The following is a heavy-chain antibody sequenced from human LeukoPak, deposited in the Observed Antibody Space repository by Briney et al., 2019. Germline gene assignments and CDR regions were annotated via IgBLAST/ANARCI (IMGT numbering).Heavy chain of an antibody. V-gene: IGHV3-23*01. CDR3: AKAGGYCTNGVCHLIFFDY. D-gene: IGHD2-8*01. CDR1: GFTFSSYA. J-gene: IGHJ4*02. Sequence: PGGSLRLSCAASGFTFSSYAMSWVRQAPGKGLEWVSAISGSGGSTYYADSVKGRFTISRDNSKNTLYLQMNSLRAEDTAVYYCAKAGGYCTNGVCHLIFFDYWGQGTLVTVSS. CDR2: ISGSGGST.